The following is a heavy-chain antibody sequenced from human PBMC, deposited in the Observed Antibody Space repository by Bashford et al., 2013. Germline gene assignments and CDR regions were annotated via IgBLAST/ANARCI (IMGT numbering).Heavy chain of an antibody. Sequence: ASVKVSCKASGYTFTSYYMHWVRQAPGQGLEWMGIINPSGGSTSYAQKFQGRVTMTTDTSTSTAYMELRSLRSDDTAVYYCARDPTGVNPYYDFWSGGGWFDPWGQGTLVTVSS. CDR3: ARDPTGVNPYYDFWSGGGWFDP. CDR1: GYTFTSYY. J-gene: IGHJ5*02. CDR2: INPSGGST. D-gene: IGHD3-3*01. V-gene: IGHV1-46*01.